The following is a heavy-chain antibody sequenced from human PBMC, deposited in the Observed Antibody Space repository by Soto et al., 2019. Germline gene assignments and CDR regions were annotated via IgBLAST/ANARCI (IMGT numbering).Heavy chain of an antibody. J-gene: IGHJ6*02. D-gene: IGHD2-2*01. CDR1: GGTINSGGYY. V-gene: IGHV4-31*03. CDR2: IYYSGNT. Sequence: LSLTCSVSGGTINSGGYYWTWIRQHPGRGLECIGYIYYSGNTYYNPSLKSRLTISLDTSENQFSMKLNSVTVADTAVYYCARFPSRAHYFAMAVWGQGTAVTVSS. CDR3: ARFPSRAHYFAMAV.